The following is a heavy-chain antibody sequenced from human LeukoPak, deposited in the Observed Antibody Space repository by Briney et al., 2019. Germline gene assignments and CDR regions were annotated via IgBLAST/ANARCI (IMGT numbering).Heavy chain of an antibody. CDR2: IKPDGSEK. CDR1: GFTFSTSW. Sequence: GGSLRLSCAASGFTFSTSWMNWVRQAPGKGLEWVASIKPDGSEKYSVDSVKGRFTISRDNAKNSLYLQMNSLRAEDTAVYYCARDGPGLRFLEWLSYKFDYWGQGTLVTVSS. CDR3: ARDGPGLRFLEWLSYKFDY. J-gene: IGHJ4*02. V-gene: IGHV3-7*01. D-gene: IGHD3-3*01.